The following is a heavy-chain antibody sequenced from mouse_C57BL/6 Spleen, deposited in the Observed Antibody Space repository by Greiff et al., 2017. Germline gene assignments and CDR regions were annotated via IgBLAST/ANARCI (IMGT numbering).Heavy chain of an antibody. CDR1: GYTFTDYN. CDR2: INPNNGGT. Sequence: SGPELVKPGASVKMSCKASGYTFTDYNMHWVKQSHGKSLEWIGYINPNNGGTSYNQKFKGKATLTVNKSSSTAYMELRSLTSEVSAVYYCARDGNYAWFAYWGQGTLVTVSA. V-gene: IGHV1-22*01. J-gene: IGHJ3*01. D-gene: IGHD2-1*01. CDR3: ARDGNYAWFAY.